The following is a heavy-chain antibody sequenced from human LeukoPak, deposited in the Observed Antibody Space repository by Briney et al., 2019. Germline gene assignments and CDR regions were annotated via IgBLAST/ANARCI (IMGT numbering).Heavy chain of an antibody. CDR2: INPNSGGT. CDR1: GYTFTGYY. Sequence: ASVKVSCKASGYTFTGYYMHWVRQAPGQGLEWMGWINPNSGGTNYAQKFQGRVTMTRDTSISTAYMELSRLRSDDTAVYYCARVSGIAAAGWFDPWGQGTLVTVSS. D-gene: IGHD6-13*01. V-gene: IGHV1-2*02. CDR3: ARVSGIAAAGWFDP. J-gene: IGHJ5*02.